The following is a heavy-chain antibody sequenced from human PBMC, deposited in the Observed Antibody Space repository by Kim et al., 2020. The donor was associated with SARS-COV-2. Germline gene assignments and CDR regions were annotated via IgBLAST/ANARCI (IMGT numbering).Heavy chain of an antibody. D-gene: IGHD3-22*01. CDR3: ARREYYYDSTGYYD. Sequence: GGSLRLSCAASGFTFGGYWMHWVRQAPGKGLEWVSRINSDGRTATYADSVKGRFTISRDNAENTLYLQMNSLRAEDTAVYYCARREYYYDSTGYYDWGQG. V-gene: IGHV3-74*03. J-gene: IGHJ1*01. CDR1: GFTFGGYW. CDR2: INSDGRTA.